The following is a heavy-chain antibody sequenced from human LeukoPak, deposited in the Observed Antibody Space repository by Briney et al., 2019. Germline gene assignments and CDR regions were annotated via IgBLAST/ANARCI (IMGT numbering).Heavy chain of an antibody. CDR2: ISSSRGST. Sequence: GGSLRLSCSASGFTFSSYAMHWVRQAPGKGLEYVSAISSSRGSTYYADSVKGRFTISRDNSKNTLYLQMSSLRAEDTAVYYCAKDGLSYYDFWSGYPGLDYWGQGTLVTVSS. D-gene: IGHD3-3*01. CDR3: AKDGLSYYDFWSGYPGLDY. J-gene: IGHJ4*02. CDR1: GFTFSSYA. V-gene: IGHV3-64D*06.